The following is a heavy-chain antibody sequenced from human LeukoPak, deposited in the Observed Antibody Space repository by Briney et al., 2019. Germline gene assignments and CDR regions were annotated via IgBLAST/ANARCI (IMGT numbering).Heavy chain of an antibody. CDR1: GFTFSSYA. D-gene: IGHD6-13*01. Sequence: GGSLRLSCAASGFTFSSYAMHWVREAPGKGVEYVSAISSNGGSTYYANSVKGRFTISRDNSKNTLYLQMGSLRAEDMSVYYCARGNVAAAGTFDYWGQGTLVTVSS. CDR3: ARGNVAAAGTFDY. J-gene: IGHJ4*02. V-gene: IGHV3-64*01. CDR2: ISSNGGST.